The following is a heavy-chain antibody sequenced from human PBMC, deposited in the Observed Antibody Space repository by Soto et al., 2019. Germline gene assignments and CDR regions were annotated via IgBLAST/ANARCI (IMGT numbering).Heavy chain of an antibody. CDR2: INPSGGTT. D-gene: IGHD6-19*01. J-gene: IGHJ6*02. CDR3: ARDITEAVAALTYYYYYGMDV. Sequence: GASVKVSCKASGYTFTSYYLHWVRQAPGQGLEWMGIINPSGGTTNYAQKFQGRLTMTSDTSTSTVYMELSSLRSEDTAVYYCARDITEAVAALTYYYYYGMDVWGQGTTVTVSS. CDR1: GYTFTSYY. V-gene: IGHV1-46*01.